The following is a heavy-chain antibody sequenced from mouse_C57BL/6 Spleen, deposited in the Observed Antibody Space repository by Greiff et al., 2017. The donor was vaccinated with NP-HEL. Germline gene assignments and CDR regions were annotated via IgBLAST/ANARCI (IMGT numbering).Heavy chain of an antibody. J-gene: IGHJ2*01. V-gene: IGHV1-81*01. Sequence: QVQLKQSGAELARPGASVKLSCKASGYTFTSYGISWVKQRTGQGLEWIGEIYPRSGNTYYNEKFKGKATLTADKSSSTAYMELRSLTSEDSAVYFCARSSYGSSEGNYFDYWGQGTTLTVSS. D-gene: IGHD1-1*01. CDR1: GYTFTSYG. CDR3: ARSSYGSSEGNYFDY. CDR2: IYPRSGNT.